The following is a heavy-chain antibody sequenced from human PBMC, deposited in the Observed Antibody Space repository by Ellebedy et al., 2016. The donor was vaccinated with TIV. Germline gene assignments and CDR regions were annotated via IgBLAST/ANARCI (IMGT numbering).Heavy chain of an antibody. J-gene: IGHJ4*02. D-gene: IGHD3-10*01. CDR1: GFSFSNFG. V-gene: IGHV3-23*01. CDR2: ISDNGRRT. Sequence: GGSLRLXXAASGFSFSNFGMSWVRQAPGKGLEWVATISDNGRRTYYADSVEGRFTISRDNFKGTLYLQMNTLRVEDTAVYYCARYAFGSGSFDYWGQGILVTVSS. CDR3: ARYAFGSGSFDY.